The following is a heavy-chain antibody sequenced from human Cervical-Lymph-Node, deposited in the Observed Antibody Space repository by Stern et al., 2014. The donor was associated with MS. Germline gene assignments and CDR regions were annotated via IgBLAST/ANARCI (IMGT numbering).Heavy chain of an antibody. V-gene: IGHV3-7*01. CDR3: AGGTGWLQPH. J-gene: IGHJ4*02. D-gene: IGHD5-24*01. CDR1: GFTSTSFF. Sequence: EVHLVESGGHLVPPGGSLRLSCAASGFTSTSFFMSWVRQAPGMGLGWVANIDQDGNGANYADAVKGRFAISRDNAKNSLYLQMNSLRVDDTAVYYCAGGTGWLQPHWGQGALVTVSS. CDR2: IDQDGNGA.